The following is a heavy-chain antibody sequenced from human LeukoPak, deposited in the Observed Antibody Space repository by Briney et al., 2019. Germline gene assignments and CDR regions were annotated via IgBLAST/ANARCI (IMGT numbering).Heavy chain of an antibody. J-gene: IGHJ4*02. CDR2: INHSGTT. V-gene: IGHV4-34*01. Sequence: SETLSLTSAVYGLAFSGIYWRWIPQPPGQGWKGRGEINHSGTTNANTSLKSLITISVDTSKNQFSLRLSSVAAADTAVYYCARLGGYGYNYDYWGQGTLVTVSS. CDR1: GLAFSGIY. D-gene: IGHD5-24*01. CDR3: ARLGGYGYNYDY.